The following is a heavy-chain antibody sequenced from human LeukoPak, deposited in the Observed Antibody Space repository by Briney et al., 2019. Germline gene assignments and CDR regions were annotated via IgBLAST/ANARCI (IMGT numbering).Heavy chain of an antibody. CDR1: GYTFTGYY. V-gene: IGHV1-2*02. CDR2: INPNSGGT. Sequence: GASVKVSCKASGYTFTGYYMHWVRQAPGQGLEWMGWINPNSGGTNYAQKFQGRVTMTRDTSISTAYMELSRLRSDDTAVYYCARGYSYGYNYYDMDVWGKGTTVTVSS. J-gene: IGHJ6*03. CDR3: ARGYSYGYNYYDMDV. D-gene: IGHD5-18*01.